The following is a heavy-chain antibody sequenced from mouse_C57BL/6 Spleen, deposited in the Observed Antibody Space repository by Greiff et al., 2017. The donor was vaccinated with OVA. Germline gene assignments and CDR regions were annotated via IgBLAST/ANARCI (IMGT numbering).Heavy chain of an antibody. CDR3: ARAGFSYAMDY. Sequence: QVQLQQPGAELVMPGASVKLSCKASGYTFTSYWMHWVKQRPGQGLEWIGEIDPSDSYTNYNQKFKGKSTLTVDKSSSTAYMQLSSLTSEDSAVYYCARAGFSYAMDYWGKGTSVTVSS. J-gene: IGHJ4*01. V-gene: IGHV1-69*01. CDR2: IDPSDSYT. CDR1: GYTFTSYW.